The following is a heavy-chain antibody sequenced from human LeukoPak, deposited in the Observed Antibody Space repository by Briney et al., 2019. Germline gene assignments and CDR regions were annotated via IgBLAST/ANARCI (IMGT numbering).Heavy chain of an antibody. CDR2: ISYDGSIE. V-gene: IGHV3-30*03. J-gene: IGHJ6*02. Sequence: GRSLRLSRAASGFAFSSNAMYWVRQTPGEGLEWVALISYDGSIEFYADSVKGRFTISRDNSKSTLYLQMNTLRAEDTAVYYCARDVSSYEYVWGSYRSDGMDVWGQGTTVTVSS. D-gene: IGHD3-16*02. CDR1: GFAFSSNA. CDR3: ARDVSSYEYVWGSYRSDGMDV.